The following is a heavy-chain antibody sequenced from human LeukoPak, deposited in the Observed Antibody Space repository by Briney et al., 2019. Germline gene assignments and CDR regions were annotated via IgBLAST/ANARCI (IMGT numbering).Heavy chain of an antibody. V-gene: IGHV3-23*01. CDR2: ISGSGGST. CDR3: AREMDDILTGYGLDY. Sequence: PGGSLRLSCAASGFTFSNYAMSWVRQAPGKGLECVSGISGSGGSTYYADSVKGRFTISRDNSKNTLYLQMNSLRAEDTAVYYCAREMDDILTGYGLDYWGQGTLVTVSS. J-gene: IGHJ4*02. CDR1: GFTFSNYA. D-gene: IGHD3-9*01.